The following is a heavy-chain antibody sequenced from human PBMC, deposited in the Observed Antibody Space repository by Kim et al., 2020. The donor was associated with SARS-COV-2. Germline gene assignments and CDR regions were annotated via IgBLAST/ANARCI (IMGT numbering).Heavy chain of an antibody. J-gene: IGHJ4*02. V-gene: IGHV3-23*01. D-gene: IGHD1-26*01. CDR3: AKDSGSGSYYYFDY. Sequence: ADSVKGRFTISRDKSKDTLYLQMNSLRAEDTAVYYWAKDSGSGSYYYFDYWGQGTLVTVSS.